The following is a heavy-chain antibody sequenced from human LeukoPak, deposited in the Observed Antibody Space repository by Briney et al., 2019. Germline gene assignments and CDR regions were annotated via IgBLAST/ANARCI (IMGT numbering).Heavy chain of an antibody. CDR3: ATRTRCSSTSCYPDY. J-gene: IGHJ4*02. CDR2: ISGSGGST. V-gene: IGHV3-23*01. CDR1: GFTSSSYA. Sequence: PGGSLRLSCAASGFTSSSYAMSWVRQAPGKGLEWVSAISGSGGSTYYADSVKGRFTISRDNSKNTLYLQMNSLRAEDTAVYYCATRTRCSSTSCYPDYWGQGTLVTVSS. D-gene: IGHD2-2*01.